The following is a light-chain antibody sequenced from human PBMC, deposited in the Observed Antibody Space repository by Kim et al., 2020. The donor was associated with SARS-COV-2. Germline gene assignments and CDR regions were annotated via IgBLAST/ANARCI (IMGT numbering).Light chain of an antibody. CDR3: AVWDDSLKQGV. Sequence: ELTQPPSASGTPGQRVTISCSGSSSNIGSNNVVWYQQLPGAAPNLLIYSNNQRPSGIPDRFSGSRSGTSASLAISGLQYGDEADYYCAVWDDSLKQGVFGGGTQLTVL. CDR1: SSNIGSNN. CDR2: SNN. V-gene: IGLV1-44*01. J-gene: IGLJ3*02.